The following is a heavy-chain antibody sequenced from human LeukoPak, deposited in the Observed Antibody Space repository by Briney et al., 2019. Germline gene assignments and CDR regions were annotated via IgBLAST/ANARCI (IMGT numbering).Heavy chain of an antibody. V-gene: IGHV1-2*02. CDR2: INPNSGGT. CDR3: ARGHKIRREYYDYVWGSYRANWFDP. D-gene: IGHD3-16*02. J-gene: IGHJ5*02. Sequence: ASVKVSCKASGYTFTGYYMHWVRQAPGQGLEWMGWINPNSGGTNYAQKFQGRVTMTRDTSISTAYMELSRLRSDDTAVYYCARGHKIRREYYDYVWGSYRANWFDPWGQGTLVTVSS. CDR1: GYTFTGYY.